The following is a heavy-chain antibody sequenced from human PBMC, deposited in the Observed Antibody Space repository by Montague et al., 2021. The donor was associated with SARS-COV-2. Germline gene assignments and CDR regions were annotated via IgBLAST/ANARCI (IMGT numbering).Heavy chain of an antibody. J-gene: IGHJ6*03. D-gene: IGHD2-15*01. CDR3: ARLRDGVVPSPILGIGPYFTYYYMDV. V-gene: IGHV4-34*01. Sequence: SETLSLTRAVHGGSFSGYYWNWIRQHPGKGLEWIGEINHGGNTNYNPSLKNRLPISVDTSKNQFSLKLTSVAATDTAVYYCARLRDGVVPSPILGIGPYFTYYYMDVWGKGTTVTVSS. CDR2: INHGGNT. CDR1: GGSFSGYY.